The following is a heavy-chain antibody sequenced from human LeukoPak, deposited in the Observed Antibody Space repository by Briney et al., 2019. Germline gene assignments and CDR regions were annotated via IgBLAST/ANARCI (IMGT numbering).Heavy chain of an antibody. CDR2: ISGSGGST. J-gene: IGHJ6*04. CDR3: AKDLPLWFGYYGGMDV. D-gene: IGHD3-10*01. V-gene: IGHV3-23*01. Sequence: GGSLRLSCAASGFTFRSYAMSWVRQAPGKGLEWVSAISGSGGSTYYADSVKGRFTISRDNSKNTLYLQMNSLRAEDTAVYYCAKDLPLWFGYYGGMDVWGKGTTVTVSS. CDR1: GFTFRSYA.